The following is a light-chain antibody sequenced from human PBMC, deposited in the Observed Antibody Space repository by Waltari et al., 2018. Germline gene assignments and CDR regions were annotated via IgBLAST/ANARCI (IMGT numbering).Light chain of an antibody. Sequence: IQMTQSPSSLPASVGYRLPFTCQASQGIRNNLAWYQQKPGKVPKLLIYKASTLQSGVPSRFSGSGSGTDFTLTVSSLQPEDFAAYYCQHGYGAPYSFGQGTKVEIK. V-gene: IGKV1-6*01. CDR3: QHGYGAPYS. J-gene: IGKJ2*03. CDR1: QGIRNN. CDR2: KAS.